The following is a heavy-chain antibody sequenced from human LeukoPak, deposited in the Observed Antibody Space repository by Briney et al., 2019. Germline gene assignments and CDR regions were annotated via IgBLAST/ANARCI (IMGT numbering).Heavy chain of an antibody. CDR1: GFTFSSYS. Sequence: GGSLRLSCAASGFTFSSYSMNWVRQAPGKGLEWVSYISSSSSTIYYADSVKGRFTISRDNAKNSLYLQMNSLRAEDTALYYCAKGRRSATSSGYFDYWGQGTLVTVSS. V-gene: IGHV3-48*04. CDR2: ISSSSSTI. J-gene: IGHJ4*02. D-gene: IGHD3-22*01. CDR3: AKGRRSATSSGYFDY.